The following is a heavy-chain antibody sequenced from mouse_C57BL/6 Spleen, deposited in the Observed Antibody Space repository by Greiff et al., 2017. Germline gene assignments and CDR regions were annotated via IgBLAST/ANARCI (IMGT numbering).Heavy chain of an antibody. V-gene: IGHV1-4*01. CDR2: INPSSGYT. D-gene: IGHD2-1*01. CDR3: ARKDGNLSFDY. J-gene: IGHJ2*01. CDR1: GYTFTSYT. Sequence: VQLQQSGAELARPGASVKMSCKASGYTFTSYTMHWVKQRPGQGLEWIGYINPSSGYTKYNQKVKDKATLTADKSSSTAYMQLSSLTSEDSAVYYCARKDGNLSFDYWGQGTTLTVSS.